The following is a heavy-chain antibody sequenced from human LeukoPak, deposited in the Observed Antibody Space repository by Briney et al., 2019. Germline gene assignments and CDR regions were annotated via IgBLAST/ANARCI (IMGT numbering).Heavy chain of an antibody. J-gene: IGHJ6*02. V-gene: IGHV4-34*01. CDR1: GGSFSGYY. CDR2: INHSGST. Sequence: SETLSLTCAVYGGSFSGYYWSWIRQPPGKGLEWIGEINHSGSTNYNPSLKSRVTISVDTSKNQFSLKLSSVTAADTAVYYCARGLEYYYYYYGMDVWGRGTTVTVSS. CDR3: ARGLEYYYYYYGMDV.